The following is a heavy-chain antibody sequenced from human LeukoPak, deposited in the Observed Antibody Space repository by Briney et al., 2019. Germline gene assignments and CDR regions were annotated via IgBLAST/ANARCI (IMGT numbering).Heavy chain of an antibody. CDR3: ARVSVRGVIGY. J-gene: IGHJ4*02. CDR1: GGSISSYY. V-gene: IGHV4-59*01. CDR2: SYYSGST. D-gene: IGHD3-10*01. Sequence: SETLSLTCTVSGGSISSYYWSWIRQPPGQGLEWIGYSYYSGSTNYNPSLKSRVTISVDTSKNQFSLKLSSVTAADTAVYYCARVSVRGVIGYWGQGTLVTVSS.